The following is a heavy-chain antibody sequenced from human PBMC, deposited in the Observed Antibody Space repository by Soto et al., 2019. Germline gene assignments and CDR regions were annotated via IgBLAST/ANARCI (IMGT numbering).Heavy chain of an antibody. CDR2: ISTYNGNT. V-gene: IGHV1-18*01. Sequence: ASVKVSCKASGYTFSSYGISWVRQAPGQGLEWVGWISTYNGNTKYAQKFQGRVTMTTDTSTSTAYMELRSLRYDDTAVYYCGRELLRSALHYWGQGTLVTVSS. CDR1: GYTFSSYG. J-gene: IGHJ4*02. D-gene: IGHD6-25*01. CDR3: GRELLRSALHY.